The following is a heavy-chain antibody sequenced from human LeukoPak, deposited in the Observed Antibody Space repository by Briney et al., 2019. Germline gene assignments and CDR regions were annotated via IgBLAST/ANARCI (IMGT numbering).Heavy chain of an antibody. CDR1: GFTFSSYW. V-gene: IGHV3-74*01. D-gene: IGHD2-8*01. CDR2: INSDGSST. Sequence: GGSLRLSCAASGFTFSSYWMHWARQAPGKGLVWVSRINSDGSSTSYADSVKGRFTISRDNAKNTLYLQMNSLRAEDTAVYYCARGFSSTNGVCLGYWGQGTPVTVSS. J-gene: IGHJ4*02. CDR3: ARGFSSTNGVCLGY.